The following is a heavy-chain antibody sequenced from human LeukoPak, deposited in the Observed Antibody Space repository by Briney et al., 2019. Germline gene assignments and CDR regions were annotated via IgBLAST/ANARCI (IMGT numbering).Heavy chain of an antibody. CDR3: AKRIAARPFDY. D-gene: IGHD6-6*01. CDR1: GGSFSGYY. Sequence: PSETLSLTCAVYGGSFSGYYWSWIRQPPGKGLEWIGEINHSGSTNYNPSLKSRVTISVHTSKNQFSLKLSSVTAADTAVYYCAKRIAARPFDYWGQGTLVTVSS. CDR2: INHSGST. J-gene: IGHJ4*02. V-gene: IGHV4-34*01.